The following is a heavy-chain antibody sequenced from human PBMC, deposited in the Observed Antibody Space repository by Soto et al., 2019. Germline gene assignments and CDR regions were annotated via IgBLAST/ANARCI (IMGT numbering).Heavy chain of an antibody. J-gene: IGHJ4*02. CDR2: IYRTGST. Sequence: QVQLQESGPGLVKPSGTRSLTCAVSGGSFTSNNWWTWVRQPPGQWLEWIGEIYRTGSTNYNTSLKSRVTRSLDKSENQFSMKVTSPTAADTAVYYCASRDPGTSVDYWGQGTLVTVSS. CDR3: ASRDPGTSVDY. D-gene: IGHD1-7*01. V-gene: IGHV4-4*02. CDR1: GGSFTSNNW.